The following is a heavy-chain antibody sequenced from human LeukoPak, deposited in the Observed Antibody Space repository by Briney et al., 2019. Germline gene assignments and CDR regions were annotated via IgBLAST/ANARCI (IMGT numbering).Heavy chain of an antibody. CDR3: ARSDYCSGGSCYIDY. D-gene: IGHD2-15*01. Sequence: SGTLSLTCAVSGGSITGYYWSWIRQPPGKGLEWIGYIYYSGSTNYNPSLNGRVTISADTSKNQFSLKLSSMTAADTAMYYCARSDYCSGGSCYIDYWGQGTLVTVSS. V-gene: IGHV4-59*08. CDR1: GGSITGYY. CDR2: IYYSGST. J-gene: IGHJ4*02.